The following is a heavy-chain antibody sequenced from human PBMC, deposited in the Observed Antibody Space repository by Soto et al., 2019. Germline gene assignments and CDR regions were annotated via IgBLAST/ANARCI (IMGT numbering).Heavy chain of an antibody. V-gene: IGHV6-1*01. CDR2: TYYRSKWYT. CDR3: AKSGGYSYVCLDV. D-gene: IGHD5-18*01. J-gene: IGHJ6*02. Sequence: KQSQTLSLTCAISGDSVSSDSATWNWIRQSPSRGLEWLGRTYYRSKWYTDYAVSVRSRITINPDTFKNQFSLQLRSVTPDDTAVYYCAKSGGYSYVCLDVWGQGTTVTVSS. CDR1: GDSVSSDSAT.